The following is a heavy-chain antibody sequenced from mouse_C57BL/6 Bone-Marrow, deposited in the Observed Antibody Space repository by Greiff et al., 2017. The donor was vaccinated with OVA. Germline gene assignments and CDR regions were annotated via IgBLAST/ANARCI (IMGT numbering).Heavy chain of an antibody. Sequence: IQLQQSGAALARPGASVKLSCKASGYTFTSYGISWVQQRPGQGLEWIGEIYPRSGNTYYNEKFKGKATLTVDKSSSTAYMELRSLTSEDSAVYFCARGWLLNFDYWGQGTALTVSA. CDR2: IYPRSGNT. J-gene: IGHJ2*01. V-gene: IGHV1-81*01. D-gene: IGHD2-3*01. CDR3: ARGWLLNFDY. CDR1: GYTFTSYG.